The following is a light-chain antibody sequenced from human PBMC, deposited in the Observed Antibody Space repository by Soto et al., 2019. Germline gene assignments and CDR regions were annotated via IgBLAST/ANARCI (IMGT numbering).Light chain of an antibody. CDR1: QSVRSSY. J-gene: IGKJ5*01. CDR2: GAS. V-gene: IGKV3-20*01. CDR3: QQYXSSPT. Sequence: EIVLTQSPGTLSLSPGERATLSCRASQSVRSSYLAWYQQKPGQAPRLLIYGASSRATGIPDRFSGSGSGTDFTLTISRLVPEDFAVYYCQQYXSSPTFGQGTRLEIK.